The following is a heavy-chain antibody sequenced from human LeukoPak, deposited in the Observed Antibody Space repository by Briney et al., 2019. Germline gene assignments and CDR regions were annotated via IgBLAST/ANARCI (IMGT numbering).Heavy chain of an antibody. CDR2: IYYSGST. CDR3: ARGGAMYSSSWYAAYYYYYMDV. D-gene: IGHD6-13*01. Sequence: PSETLSLTCTVSGGSISSYYWSWIRQPPGKGLEWIGYIYYSGSTNYNPSLKSRVTISVDTSKNQFSLKLSSVTAADTAVYYCARGGAMYSSSWYAAYYYYYMDVWGKGTTVTVSS. V-gene: IGHV4-59*01. CDR1: GGSISSYY. J-gene: IGHJ6*03.